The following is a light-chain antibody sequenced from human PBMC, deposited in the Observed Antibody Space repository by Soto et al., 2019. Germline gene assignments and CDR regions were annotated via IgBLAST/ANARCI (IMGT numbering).Light chain of an antibody. CDR1: IGTIGSNY. CDR2: EDN. J-gene: IGLJ1*01. CDR3: QSYDSTNYV. Sequence: FMLTQPHSGSGSRGQTVTISCTRSIGTIGSNYGQWYEQRPGSAPNIVIHEDNQRPPGVPDRWSASIDSSSNAASLTISGLKTEDEADYCCQSYDSTNYVYGTGTKGTVL. V-gene: IGLV6-57*04.